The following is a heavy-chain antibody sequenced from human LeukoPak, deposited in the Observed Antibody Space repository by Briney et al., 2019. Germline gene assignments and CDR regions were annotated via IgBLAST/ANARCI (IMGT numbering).Heavy chain of an antibody. J-gene: IGHJ4*02. CDR1: GGSISSGGNF. Sequence: SETLSLTCTVSGGSISSGGNFWTWIRLHPGKGLEWIGYIYNSGRTYYNPSLKSRVTISLDTSKNQFSLKLSSVTAADTAVYYCAREGGYVERTLDSWGQGTLVTVSP. CDR3: AREGGYVERTLDS. V-gene: IGHV4-31*03. D-gene: IGHD3-10*02. CDR2: IYNSGRT.